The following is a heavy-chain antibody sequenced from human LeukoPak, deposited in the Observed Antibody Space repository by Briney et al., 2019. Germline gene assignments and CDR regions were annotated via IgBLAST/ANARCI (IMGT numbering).Heavy chain of an antibody. J-gene: IGHJ4*02. V-gene: IGHV4-59*01. CDR1: GGSISSYY. CDR3: ARGGGDYGDYFDY. Sequence: SETLSLTCTVSGGSISSYYWSWIRQPPGKGLEWIGYIYYSGSTNYNPSLKSRVTISVDTSKNQFSLKLSSVTAAVTAVYYCARGGGDYGDYFDYWGQGTLVTVSS. D-gene: IGHD4-17*01. CDR2: IYYSGST.